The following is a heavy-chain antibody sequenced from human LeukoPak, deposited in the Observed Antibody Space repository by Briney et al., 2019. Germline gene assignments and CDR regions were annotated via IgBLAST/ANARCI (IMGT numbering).Heavy chain of an antibody. J-gene: IGHJ5*02. V-gene: IGHV4-4*07. CDR3: ARVYYDILTGYFGWFDP. CDR1: GGSISSYY. CDR2: IYTSGST. D-gene: IGHD3-9*01. Sequence: SETLSLTCTVSGGSISSYYWSWIRQPAGNGLEWIGRIYTSGSTNYNPSLKSRVTMSVDTSKNQFSLKLSSVTAADTAVYYCARVYYDILTGYFGWFDPWGQGTLVTVSS.